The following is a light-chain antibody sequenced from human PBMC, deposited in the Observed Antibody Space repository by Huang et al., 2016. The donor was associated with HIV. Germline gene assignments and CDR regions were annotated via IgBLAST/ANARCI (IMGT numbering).Light chain of an antibody. CDR1: RSVFHSPNKNNY. CDR3: QQYYKTPLT. Sequence: DIVMTQSPDSLAVSLGERATITCKSSRSVFHSPNKNNYLAWYQHKPGQPPKLLLYWTSARESGVPDRFNGSGSGTDFTFTISSLQAEDVALYYCQQYYKTPLTFGGGTRVELK. J-gene: IGKJ4*01. CDR2: WTS. V-gene: IGKV4-1*01.